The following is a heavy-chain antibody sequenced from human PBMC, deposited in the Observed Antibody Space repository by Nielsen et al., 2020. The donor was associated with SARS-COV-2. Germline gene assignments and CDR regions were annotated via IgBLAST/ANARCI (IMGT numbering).Heavy chain of an antibody. Sequence: GESLKISCAASGFTFSSYGMHWVRQAPGKGLEWVAFIRYDGSNKYYADSVKGRFTISRDNSKNTLYLQMNSLRAEDTAVYYCAKDHYYDSSGYDYWGQGTLVTVSS. J-gene: IGHJ4*02. V-gene: IGHV3-30*02. CDR2: IRYDGSNK. CDR1: GFTFSSYG. CDR3: AKDHYYDSSGYDY. D-gene: IGHD3-22*01.